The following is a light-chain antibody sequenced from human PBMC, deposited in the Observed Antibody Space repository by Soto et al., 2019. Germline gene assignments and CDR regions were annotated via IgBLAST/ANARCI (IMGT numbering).Light chain of an antibody. CDR2: EVS. Sequence: SALTQPRSVSGSPGQSVTVSCIGTSSDVGDYNSVSWYQQHPGKAPKLMIYEVSNRPSGVSNRFSGSKSGNTASLTISGLQAEDEADYYCSSYTSSSTLGVFGTGTKATVL. J-gene: IGLJ1*01. CDR1: SSDVGDYNS. V-gene: IGLV2-14*01. CDR3: SSYTSSSTLGV.